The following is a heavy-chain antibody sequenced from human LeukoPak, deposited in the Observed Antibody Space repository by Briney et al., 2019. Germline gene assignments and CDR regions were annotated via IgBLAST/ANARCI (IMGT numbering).Heavy chain of an antibody. CDR1: EFTFSSYW. J-gene: IGHJ4*02. D-gene: IGHD6-19*01. V-gene: IGHV3-7*03. CDR2: IKQDGSEK. Sequence: GGSLRLSCAASEFTFSSYWMSWVRQAPGKGLEWVANIKQDGSEKYYVDSVKGRFTISRDNAKNSLYLQMNSLRAEDAAVYYCAGGLYWGQGTLVTVSS. CDR3: AGGLY.